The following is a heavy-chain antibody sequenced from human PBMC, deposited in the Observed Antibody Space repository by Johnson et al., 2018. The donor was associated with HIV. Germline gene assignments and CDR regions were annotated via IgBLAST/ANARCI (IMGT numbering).Heavy chain of an antibody. CDR3: VRDDYAFHI. Sequence: VQLVESGGGLVQPGGSLRLSCAVSGFSFRNYWMEWVRQAPGKGLVWVSRIKSDGTSTTYAYSVRGRFTISRGNANNTLYLEMKSLRADDTAVYYCVRDDYAFHIWGQGTMVTVSS. CDR1: GFSFRNYW. J-gene: IGHJ3*02. CDR2: IKSDGTST. D-gene: IGHD2-21*02. V-gene: IGHV3-74*01.